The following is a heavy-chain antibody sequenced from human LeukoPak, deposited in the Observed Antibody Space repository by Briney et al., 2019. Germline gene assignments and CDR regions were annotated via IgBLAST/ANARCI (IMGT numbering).Heavy chain of an antibody. Sequence: ASVKVSCKTSGYTFSGYGISWVRQAPGQGLEWMGWITGNNGNTNYAPSLQGRVTMTTDTSTNTAYMELTNLKSDDTAVYYCARDQRNSGSYRFEYWGQGTLVTVFS. CDR2: ITGNNGNT. CDR1: GYTFSGYG. D-gene: IGHD1-26*01. CDR3: ARDQRNSGSYRFEY. V-gene: IGHV1-18*01. J-gene: IGHJ4*02.